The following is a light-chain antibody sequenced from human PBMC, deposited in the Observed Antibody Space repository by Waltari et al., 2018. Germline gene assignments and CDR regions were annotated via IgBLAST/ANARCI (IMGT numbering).Light chain of an antibody. Sequence: QSALAQPASVSGSPGQPVTILCFGSYSDLCSSNWASWYRQDPDRAPKLLIFEVTKRPSGVSTRFSGSKSGNTASLTISGLQTDDTSDYYCASSTNLNTVVFGGGTKLTV. CDR1: YSDLCSSNW. CDR2: EVT. CDR3: ASSTNLNTVV. J-gene: IGLJ3*02. V-gene: IGLV2-14*01.